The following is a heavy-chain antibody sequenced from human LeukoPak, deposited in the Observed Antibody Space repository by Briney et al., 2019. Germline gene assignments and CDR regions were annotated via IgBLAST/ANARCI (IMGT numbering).Heavy chain of an antibody. CDR2: INHSGST. J-gene: IGHJ6*03. Sequence: SETLSLTCAVYGGSFSGYYWSWIRQPPGKGLEWIGEINHSGSTNYNPSLKSRVTISVVTSKNQFSLKLSSVTAADTTVYYCARERTFDDCFRKPTYMDVWGKGTTVTVSS. V-gene: IGHV4-34*01. D-gene: IGHD2-21*02. CDR1: GGSFSGYY. CDR3: ARERTFDDCFRKPTYMDV.